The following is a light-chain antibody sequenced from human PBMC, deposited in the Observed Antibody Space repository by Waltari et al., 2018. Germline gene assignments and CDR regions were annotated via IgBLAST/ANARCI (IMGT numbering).Light chain of an antibody. CDR2: DAT. CDR1: QSVSSY. Sequence: ELVLTQSPATLSFSPGERATLSCRASQSVSSYLAWYQQKPGQAPRLLFYDATNRATGIPARFSGSGSGTDFTLTISSLEPEDFAVYYCQQRSNWPKTFGQGTKVEIK. V-gene: IGKV3-11*01. J-gene: IGKJ1*01. CDR3: QQRSNWPKT.